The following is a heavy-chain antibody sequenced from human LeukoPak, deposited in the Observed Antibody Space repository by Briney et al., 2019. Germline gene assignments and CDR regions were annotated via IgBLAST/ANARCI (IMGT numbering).Heavy chain of an antibody. J-gene: IGHJ3*02. V-gene: IGHV3-33*01. CDR3: AREYREVVVIFAFEI. CDR2: IWYDGSNK. CDR1: GFTFSSYG. Sequence: PGGSLRLSCAASGFTFSSYGMHWVRQAPGKGLEWVAVIWYDGSNKYYAASVKGRFTISRDNSKNTLYLQMNSLRAEDTAVYYCAREYREVVVIFAFEIWGQGTMVTVSS. D-gene: IGHD3-22*01.